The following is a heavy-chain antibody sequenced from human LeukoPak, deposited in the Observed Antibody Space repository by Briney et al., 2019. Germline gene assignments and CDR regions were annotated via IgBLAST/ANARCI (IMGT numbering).Heavy chain of an antibody. D-gene: IGHD6-13*01. Sequence: SETLSLTCTVSGGSISSYYWIWIRQPPGKGLEWIGYIYYSGSTNYNPSLKSRVTISVDTSRNQFSLKLSSVTAADTAVYYCARLVLNYYYYMDVWGKGTTVTVSS. CDR1: GGSISSYY. V-gene: IGHV4-59*08. CDR3: ARLVLNYYYYMDV. J-gene: IGHJ6*03. CDR2: IYYSGST.